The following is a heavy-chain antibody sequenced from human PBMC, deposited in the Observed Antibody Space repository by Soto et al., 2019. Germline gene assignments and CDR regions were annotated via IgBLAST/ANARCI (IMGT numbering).Heavy chain of an antibody. D-gene: IGHD5-18*01. V-gene: IGHV3-48*02. CDR2: ISSSSSTI. J-gene: IGHJ6*02. CDR1: GFTFSSYS. CDR3: ARVIQLYVKYYYYGMDV. Sequence: GGSLRLSCAASGFTFSSYSMNWVRQAPGKGLEWVSYISSSSSTIYYADSVKGRFTISRDNTKNSLYLQMNSLRDEDTAVYYCARVIQLYVKYYYYGMDVWGQGTTVTVSS.